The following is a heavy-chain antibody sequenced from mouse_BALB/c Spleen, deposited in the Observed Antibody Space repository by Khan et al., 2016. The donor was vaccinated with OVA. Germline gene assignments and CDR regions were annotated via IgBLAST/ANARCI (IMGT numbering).Heavy chain of an antibody. Sequence: QVQLKQSGPELVKPGASVKMSCKASGYTFTDYVISWVKQRTGQGLEWIGEIYPGSGNTYYNEKFKGKATLTADKSSHTAYMQLSSLTSDDSALYFWARPTDYYGSNSYWHFAVGGAGTTVTVSS. CDR1: GYTFTDYV. V-gene: IGHV1-77*01. CDR3: ARPTDYYGSNSYWHFAV. D-gene: IGHD1-1*01. J-gene: IGHJ1*01. CDR2: IYPGSGNT.